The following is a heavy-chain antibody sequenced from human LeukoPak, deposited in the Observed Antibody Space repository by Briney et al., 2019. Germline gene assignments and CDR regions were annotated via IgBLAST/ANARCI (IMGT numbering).Heavy chain of an antibody. CDR2: ISGSGGST. J-gene: IGHJ4*02. CDR1: GFTFSSYA. V-gene: IGHV3-23*01. CDR3: AKVDNWNDFYYFDY. D-gene: IGHD1-1*01. Sequence: GGSLRLSCAASGFTFSSYAMSCVRQAPGKGLEWVSAISGSGGSTYYADSVKGRFTISRDNSKNTLYLQMNSLRAEDTAVYYCAKVDNWNDFYYFDYWGQGTLVTVSS.